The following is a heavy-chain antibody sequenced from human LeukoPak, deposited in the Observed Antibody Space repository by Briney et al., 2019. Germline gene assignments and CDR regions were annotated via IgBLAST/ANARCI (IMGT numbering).Heavy chain of an antibody. Sequence: GGSLRLSCKGSGFHFTNVCMSWVRPDPGKGLEVVGHIKSQTDGGTTDYAAPVKGRFTISRDDSKNTLYLQLNSLKTEDTAVYYCTTGTWIQLWLADYWGQGTLVTVSS. D-gene: IGHD5-18*01. CDR1: GFHFTNVC. J-gene: IGHJ4*02. CDR3: TTGTWIQLWLADY. CDR2: IKSQTDGGTT. V-gene: IGHV3-15*01.